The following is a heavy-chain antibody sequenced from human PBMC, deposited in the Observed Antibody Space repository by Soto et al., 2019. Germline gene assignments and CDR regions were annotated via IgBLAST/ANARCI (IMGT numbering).Heavy chain of an antibody. D-gene: IGHD3-16*01. CDR1: GYTFTSYY. V-gene: IGHV1-46*03. Sequence: ASVKVSCKASGYTFTSYYMHWVRQAPGQGLEWMGIINPSGGSTSYAQKFQGRVTMTRDTSTSTVYMELSSLRSEDTAVYYCARGFGVPNYYYYYGMDVWGQGTTVTV. J-gene: IGHJ6*02. CDR3: ARGFGVPNYYYYYGMDV. CDR2: INPSGGST.